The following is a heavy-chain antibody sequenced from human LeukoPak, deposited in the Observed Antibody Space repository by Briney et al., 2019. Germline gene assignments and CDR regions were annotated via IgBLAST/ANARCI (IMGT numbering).Heavy chain of an antibody. Sequence: GASVKVSCKASGGTFSSYAISWVRQAPGQGLEWMGGIIPIFGTANYPQKFQGRVTITADESTSTAYMELSSLRSKDTAVYYCARSYDFWSGYFSYYYMDVWGKGTTVTVSS. CDR2: IIPIFGTA. D-gene: IGHD3-3*01. J-gene: IGHJ6*03. CDR3: ARSYDFWSGYFSYYYMDV. CDR1: GGTFSSYA. V-gene: IGHV1-69*13.